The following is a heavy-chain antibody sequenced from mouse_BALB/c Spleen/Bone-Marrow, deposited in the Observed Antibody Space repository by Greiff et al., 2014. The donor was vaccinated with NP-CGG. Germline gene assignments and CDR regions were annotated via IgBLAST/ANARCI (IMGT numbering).Heavy chain of an antibody. CDR1: GYSFTNYW. J-gene: IGHJ3*01. Sequence: VQLQQPGTVLARPGASVKMSCKASGYSFTNYWMHWIKQRPGQGLEWVGAVYPGNSDARYNQKFKGKAKLTAVTSASIAYMELGSLTNEDSAVYYCSRDNYAFAYWGQGTLVTVSA. D-gene: IGHD2-4*01. V-gene: IGHV1-5*01. CDR3: SRDNYAFAY. CDR2: VYPGNSDA.